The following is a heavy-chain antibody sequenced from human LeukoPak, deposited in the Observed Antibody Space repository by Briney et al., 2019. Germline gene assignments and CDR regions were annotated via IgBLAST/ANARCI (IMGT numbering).Heavy chain of an antibody. Sequence: GGSLRLSCAASGFTVSSNYMSWVRQAPGKGLEWVSVIYSGGSTYYADSVKGRFTISRDNSKNTLYLQMNSLRAEDTAVYYCARFVEMSNFYYYCMDVWGKGTTVTISS. CDR1: GFTVSSNY. V-gene: IGHV3-53*01. D-gene: IGHD5-24*01. CDR2: IYSGGST. CDR3: ARFVEMSNFYYYCMDV. J-gene: IGHJ6*03.